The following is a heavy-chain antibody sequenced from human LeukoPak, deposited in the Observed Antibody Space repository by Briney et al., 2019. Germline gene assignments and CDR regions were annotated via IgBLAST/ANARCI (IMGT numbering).Heavy chain of an antibody. CDR1: GFTFRNAW. CDR2: IKSKTGGGTT. D-gene: IGHD6-19*01. J-gene: IGHJ4*02. Sequence: GGSLRLSCAASGFTFRNAWMSWVRQAPGKGLEWVGRIKSKTGGGTTDYAAPVKGRFTISRDDSKNTLYLQMNSLKTEDTAVYYCTTDSSGWLTPPYYFDYWGQGTLVTVSS. V-gene: IGHV3-15*01. CDR3: TTDSSGWLTPPYYFDY.